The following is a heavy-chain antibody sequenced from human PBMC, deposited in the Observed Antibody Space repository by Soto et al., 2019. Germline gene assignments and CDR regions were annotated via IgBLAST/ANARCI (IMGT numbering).Heavy chain of an antibody. CDR1: GYTFTNYA. Sequence: QVQLVQSGAEVKKPGASVKVCCKASGYTFTNYAMHWVRQAPGQRLEWMGWINAGNGNTKYSQKFQGRVTITRDTSASTAYMDLSSLRSEDTAVYYCARGPGGPDGPGDYWGQGTLVTVSS. D-gene: IGHD2-15*01. J-gene: IGHJ4*02. V-gene: IGHV1-3*01. CDR2: INAGNGNT. CDR3: ARGPGGPDGPGDY.